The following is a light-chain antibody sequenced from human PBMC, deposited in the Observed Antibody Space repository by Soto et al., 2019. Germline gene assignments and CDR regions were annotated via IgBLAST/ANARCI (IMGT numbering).Light chain of an antibody. Sequence: SYELTQPPSVSVSPGQTASITCSGDKLGDKYACWYQQKPGQSPVLVIYQDSKRPSGIPERFSGSNSGNTATPTISGTQAMDEADYYCQAWDSSTKVFGTGTKLTVL. V-gene: IGLV3-1*01. J-gene: IGLJ1*01. CDR3: QAWDSSTKV. CDR2: QDS. CDR1: KLGDKY.